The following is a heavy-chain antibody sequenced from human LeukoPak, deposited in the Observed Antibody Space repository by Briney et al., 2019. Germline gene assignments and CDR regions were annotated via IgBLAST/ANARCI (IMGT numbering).Heavy chain of an antibody. V-gene: IGHV3-30*18. Sequence: GRSLRLSCAASGFTFSSYGMHWVRQAPGKGLEWVAVISYDGSNKYYADSVKGRFTISRDNSKNTLYLQMNSLRAEDTAVYYCAKDRRRGFGEPFDYWGQGTLVTVSS. CDR1: GFTFSSYG. CDR2: ISYDGSNK. CDR3: AKDRRRGFGEPFDY. J-gene: IGHJ4*02. D-gene: IGHD3-10*01.